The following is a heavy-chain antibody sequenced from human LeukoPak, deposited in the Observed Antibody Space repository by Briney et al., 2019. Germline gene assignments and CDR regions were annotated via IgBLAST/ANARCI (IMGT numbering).Heavy chain of an antibody. J-gene: IGHJ3*02. D-gene: IGHD3-9*01. V-gene: IGHV3-30*18. Sequence: GGSLRLSCAASGFTFSSYGMHWVRQAPGKGLEWVAVISYDGSNKYYADSVKGRFTISRDNSKNTLYLQMNSLRAEDTAVYYCAKARAILDAFDIWGQGTMVTVSS. CDR3: AKARAILDAFDI. CDR2: ISYDGSNK. CDR1: GFTFSSYG.